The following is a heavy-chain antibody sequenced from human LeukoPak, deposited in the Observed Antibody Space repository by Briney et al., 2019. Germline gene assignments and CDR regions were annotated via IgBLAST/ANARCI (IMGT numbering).Heavy chain of an antibody. J-gene: IGHJ4*02. CDR1: GAPIDSYY. D-gene: IGHD1-26*01. CDR2: IYYSGTT. CDR3: ARHPTKWELRLSLDY. V-gene: IGHV4-59*08. Sequence: NPSETLSLTCTISGAPIDSYYWSWIRQPPGKGLEWIGYIYYSGTTNFNPSLKSRVTISVDTSKNQFSLKMNSMTAADTAVYYCARHPTKWELRLSLDYWGQGILVTVSS.